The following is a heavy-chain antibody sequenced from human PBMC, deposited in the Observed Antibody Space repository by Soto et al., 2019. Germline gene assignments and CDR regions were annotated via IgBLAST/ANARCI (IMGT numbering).Heavy chain of an antibody. Sequence: PSETLSLTCAVYGGSFSGYYWSWIRQPPGKGLEWIGEINHSGSTNYNPSLKSRVTISVDTSKNQFSLKLSSVTAADTAVYYCARGVCTNGVCSAIYYFDYWGQGTPVTVSS. J-gene: IGHJ4*02. CDR2: INHSGST. V-gene: IGHV4-34*01. CDR1: GGSFSGYY. D-gene: IGHD2-8*01. CDR3: ARGVCTNGVCSAIYYFDY.